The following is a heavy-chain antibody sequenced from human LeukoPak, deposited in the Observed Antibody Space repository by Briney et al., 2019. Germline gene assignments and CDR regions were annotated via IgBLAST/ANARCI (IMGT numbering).Heavy chain of an antibody. CDR2: ISYDGSNK. V-gene: IGHV3-30*03. CDR1: GFTFSSYG. D-gene: IGHD3-16*01. CDR3: ARGGRGSTLEDY. Sequence: GGSLRLSCAASGFTFSSYGMHWVRQAPGKGLEWVAVISYDGSNKYYADSVKGRFTISRDNSKNTLYLQMNSLRAEDTAVYYCARGGRGSTLEDYWGQGTLVTVSS. J-gene: IGHJ4*02.